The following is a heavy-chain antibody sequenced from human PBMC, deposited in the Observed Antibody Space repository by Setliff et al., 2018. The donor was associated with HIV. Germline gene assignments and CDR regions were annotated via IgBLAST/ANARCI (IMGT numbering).Heavy chain of an antibody. D-gene: IGHD2-21*02. CDR1: GDIPRHYG. V-gene: IGHV1-69*04. CDR2: VIPVFGEP. Sequence: SVKVSCKASGDIPRHYGFNWVRQAPGQGLEWVGSVIPVFGEPHYAQRFQGRVTMTRDTSTSTVYMELSSLRSEDTAVYYCARVGAYCGGDCYGWPADAFDIWGQGTMVTVSS. J-gene: IGHJ3*02. CDR3: ARVGAYCGGDCYGWPADAFDI.